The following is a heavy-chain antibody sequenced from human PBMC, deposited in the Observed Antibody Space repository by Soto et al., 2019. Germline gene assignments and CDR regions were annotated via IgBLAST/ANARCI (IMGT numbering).Heavy chain of an antibody. V-gene: IGHV4-31*03. J-gene: IGHJ6*02. CDR2: IYYSGST. CDR3: ARDHMVRGVVYYYYGMDV. Sequence: PSETLSLTCTVSGGSISIGGYYWSWIRQHPGKGLEWIGYIYYSGSTYYNPSLKSRVTISVDTSKNQFSLKLSSVTAADTAVYYCARDHMVRGVVYYYYGMDVWGQGTTVTVSS. D-gene: IGHD3-10*01. CDR1: GGSISIGGYY.